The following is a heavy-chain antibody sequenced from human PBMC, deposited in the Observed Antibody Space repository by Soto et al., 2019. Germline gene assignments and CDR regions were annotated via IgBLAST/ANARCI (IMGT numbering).Heavy chain of an antibody. CDR2: IRSKAYGGTT. V-gene: IGHV3-49*03. D-gene: IGHD3-10*01. J-gene: IGHJ6*02. CDR1: GFTFGDYA. Sequence: PGGSLRLSCTASGFTFGDYAMSWFRQAPGKGLEWVGFIRSKAYGGTTEYAASVKGRFTISRDDSKSIAYLQMNSLKTEDTAVYYCTRVLRKAGFGDLRDTRYYYYGMDVWGQGTTVTVSS. CDR3: TRVLRKAGFGDLRDTRYYYYGMDV.